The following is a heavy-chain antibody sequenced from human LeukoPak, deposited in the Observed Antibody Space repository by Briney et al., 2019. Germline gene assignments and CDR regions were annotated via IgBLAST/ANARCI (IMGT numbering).Heavy chain of an antibody. CDR1: GGSISTYY. CDR3: ARLIAVAGTYRGHFDY. D-gene: IGHD6-19*01. J-gene: IGHJ4*02. Sequence: SETLSLTCTISGGSISTYYWSWIRQPPGKGLEWIGYIYYSGSTNYNPSLMSRLTISVDTSKNQFSLKLSSVTTADTAVYYCARLIAVAGTYRGHFDYWGQGALVTVSS. V-gene: IGHV4-59*08. CDR2: IYYSGST.